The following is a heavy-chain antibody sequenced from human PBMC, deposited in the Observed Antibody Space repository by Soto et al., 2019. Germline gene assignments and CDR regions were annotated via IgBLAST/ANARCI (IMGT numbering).Heavy chain of an antibody. CDR3: ARQPYCSGGSCNSAGYFDL. Sequence: EVQLVQSGAEVKKPGESLKISCEGSGYSFTNYWIGWVRQMPGKGLEWMAIIYPGVSDTRYSPSFQGQVTISADNSISTAYLQWTGLKASDTAMYYCARQPYCSGGSCNSAGYFDLWGRGTLVTVSS. J-gene: IGHJ2*01. CDR2: IYPGVSDT. D-gene: IGHD2-15*01. CDR1: GYSFTNYW. V-gene: IGHV5-51*01.